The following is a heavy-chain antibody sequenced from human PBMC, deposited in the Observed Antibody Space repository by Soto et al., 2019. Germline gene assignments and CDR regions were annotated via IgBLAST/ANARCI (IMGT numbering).Heavy chain of an antibody. V-gene: IGHV1-69*19. Sequence: QLQLAQSGADVKKAGSSVKVSCKASGGTLSNSAFSWVRQAPVQGLEWMGGIITVFGIVNYAQKFQDRVTITADDSTSTVYMEMRSLRSEYTAVYFCATGRIVVVGSRAYYGMDVWGQGTTVTV. CDR3: ATGRIVVVGSRAYYGMDV. CDR1: GGTLSNSA. CDR2: IITVFGIV. D-gene: IGHD3-22*01. J-gene: IGHJ6*02.